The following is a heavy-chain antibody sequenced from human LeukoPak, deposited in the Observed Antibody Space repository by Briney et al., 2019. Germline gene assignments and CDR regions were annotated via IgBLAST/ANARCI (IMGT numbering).Heavy chain of an antibody. CDR3: ARGDIVVVPAAIPPLSYYYGMDV. J-gene: IGHJ6*02. D-gene: IGHD2-2*02. CDR2: INPNSGGT. Sequence: ASVKVSCKASGYTFTGYYMHWVRQAPGQGLEWMGWINPNSGGTNYAQKFQGWVTMTRDTSISTAYMELSRLRSGDTAVYYCARGDIVVVPAAIPPLSYYYGMDVWGQGTTVTVSS. V-gene: IGHV1-2*04. CDR1: GYTFTGYY.